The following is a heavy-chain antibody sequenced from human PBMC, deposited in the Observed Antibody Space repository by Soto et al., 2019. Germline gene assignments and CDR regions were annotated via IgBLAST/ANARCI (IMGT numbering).Heavy chain of an antibody. CDR3: ARLPGYSTGWTPFDF. CDR1: RFTYSKYW. D-gene: IGHD6-19*01. Sequence: PGGSLRHSCAASRFTYSKYWMHWVRQATGKGLVWVSRINSDGSTTSHADSVKGRFTISRDNAKNTLYLQMNSLRAEDTAVYYCARLPGYSTGWTPFDFWGQGTQVTVSS. J-gene: IGHJ4*02. CDR2: INSDGSTT. V-gene: IGHV3-74*01.